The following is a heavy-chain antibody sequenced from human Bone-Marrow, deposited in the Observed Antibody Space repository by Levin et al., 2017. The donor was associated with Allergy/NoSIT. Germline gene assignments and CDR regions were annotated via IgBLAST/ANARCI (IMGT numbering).Heavy chain of an antibody. J-gene: IGHJ4*02. Sequence: GGSLRLSCATSGFTFRSYSMSWVRQAPGKGLEWVAGIASYGDERYYADSVKGRFTISRDVSESTLFLHMASLTAEDTALYYCAASYYVDTSGFDYWGQGTQVKVSS. V-gene: IGHV3-23*01. CDR3: AASYYVDTSGFDY. CDR2: IASYGDER. D-gene: IGHD3-22*01. CDR1: GFTFRSYS.